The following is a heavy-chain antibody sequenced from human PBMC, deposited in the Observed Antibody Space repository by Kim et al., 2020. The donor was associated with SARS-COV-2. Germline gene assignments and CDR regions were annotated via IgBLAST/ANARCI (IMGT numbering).Heavy chain of an antibody. Sequence: GGSLRLSCAASNFIFSDYYMSWIRQAPGKGLEWLSYISSSGSKIYYADSVKGRFTISRDNAKNSLYLQMNSLRVEDTAVYYCARDYGSGDYYYYGLDVWGQGTTVTVSS. V-gene: IGHV3-11*01. J-gene: IGHJ6*02. CDR3: ARDYGSGDYYYYGLDV. CDR2: ISSSGSKI. D-gene: IGHD3-10*01. CDR1: NFIFSDYY.